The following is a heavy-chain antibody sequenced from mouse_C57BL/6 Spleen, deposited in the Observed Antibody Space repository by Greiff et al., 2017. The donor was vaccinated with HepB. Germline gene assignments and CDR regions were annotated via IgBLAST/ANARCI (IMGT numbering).Heavy chain of an antibody. V-gene: IGHV10-1*01. CDR1: GFSFNTYA. Sequence: EAGGGLVQPKGSLKLSCAASGFSFNTYAMNWVRQAPGKGLEWVARIRSKSNNYATYYADSVKDRFTISRDDSESMLYLQMNNLKTEDTAMYYCVLGFSWFAYWGQGTLVTVSA. D-gene: IGHD4-1*01. CDR3: VLGFSWFAY. CDR2: IRSKSNNYAT. J-gene: IGHJ3*01.